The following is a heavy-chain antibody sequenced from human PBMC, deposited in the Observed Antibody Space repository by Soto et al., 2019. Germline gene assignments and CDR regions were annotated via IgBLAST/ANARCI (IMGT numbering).Heavy chain of an antibody. CDR1: GFTFSSYG. V-gene: IGHV3-33*01. J-gene: IGHJ5*02. D-gene: IGHD3-10*01. CDR2: IWYDGSNK. Sequence: QVQLVESGGGVVQPGRSLRLSCAASGFTFSSYGMHWVRQAPGKGLEWVAVIWYDGSNKYYADSVKGRFTISRDNSKNPLYLQMNSLRAEDTAVYYCARDARFGELSSNWFDPWGQGTLVTVAS. CDR3: ARDARFGELSSNWFDP.